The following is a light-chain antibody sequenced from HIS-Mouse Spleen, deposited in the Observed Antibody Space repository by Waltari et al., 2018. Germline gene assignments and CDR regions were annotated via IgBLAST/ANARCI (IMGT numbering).Light chain of an antibody. CDR2: GAS. Sequence: RAVRGVGRCNLAGDQQKPCKGPRLLILGASSRATGIPDRFSGSGSGTDFTLTISRLEPEDFAVYYCQQYGSSPWTFGQGTKVEIK. V-gene: IGKV3-20*01. J-gene: IGKJ1*01. CDR1: RGVGRCN. CDR3: QQYGSSPWT.